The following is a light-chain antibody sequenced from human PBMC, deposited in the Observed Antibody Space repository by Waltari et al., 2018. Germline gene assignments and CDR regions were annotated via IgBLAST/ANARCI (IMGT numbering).Light chain of an antibody. J-gene: IGLJ3*02. CDR2: TDN. CDR1: NSNIGRNA. CDR3: ATWDDSLNGWV. V-gene: IGLV1-44*01. Sequence: QSVLTQPPSASGTPGQKVTIPCSGSNSNIGRNAVHWYQQLPETAPKLLIYTDNQRPSGVPDRFSGSKSGTSASLAISGLQSEDEADYHCATWDDSLNGWVFGGGTKVTVL.